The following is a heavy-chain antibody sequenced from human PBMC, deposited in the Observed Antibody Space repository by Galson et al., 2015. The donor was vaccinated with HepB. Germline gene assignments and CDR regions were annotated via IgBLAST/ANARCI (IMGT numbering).Heavy chain of an antibody. CDR1: GFTFSNYG. CDR3: ARVRVVNYYYYYTMDV. D-gene: IGHD2-15*01. Sequence: SLRLSCAASGFTFSNYGMHWVRQAPGKGLEWVAFIRYDGSNQYYADSVKGRFTISRDNSKNALYLQMNGLRAEDAAVYYCARVRVVNYYYYYTMDVWGQGTTVTVSS. V-gene: IGHV3-30*02. CDR2: IRYDGSNQ. J-gene: IGHJ6*02.